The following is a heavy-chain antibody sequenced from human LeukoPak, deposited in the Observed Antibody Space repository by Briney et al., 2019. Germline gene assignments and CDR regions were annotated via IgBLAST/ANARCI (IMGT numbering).Heavy chain of an antibody. CDR1: GGSISSGDYY. CDR2: IYYSGST. Sequence: PSETLSLTCTVSGGSISSGDYYWSWIRQPPGRGLEWIGYIYYSGSTYYNQSLKSRVTISVDTSKNQFSLKLSSVTAADTAVYYCARVGHYDILTGSPSDAFDIWGQGTMVTVSS. CDR3: ARVGHYDILTGSPSDAFDI. J-gene: IGHJ3*02. V-gene: IGHV4-30-4*01. D-gene: IGHD3-9*01.